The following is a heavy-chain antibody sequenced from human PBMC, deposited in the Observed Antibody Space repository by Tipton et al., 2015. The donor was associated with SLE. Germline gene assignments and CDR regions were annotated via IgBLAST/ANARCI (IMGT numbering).Heavy chain of an antibody. Sequence: QVQLVQSGAEVKEPGASVKVSCKTFGSNAINWVRQALGQRLEWMGWINVATGNTKYSPRFQGRLTISRDTSATTADMDLNSLRSEDTAVYYCARDGSGGNFPTYPDYWGQGTLVTVSS. V-gene: IGHV1-3*01. D-gene: IGHD4-23*01. CDR3: ARDGSGGNFPTYPDY. J-gene: IGHJ4*02. CDR1: GSNA. CDR2: INVATGNT.